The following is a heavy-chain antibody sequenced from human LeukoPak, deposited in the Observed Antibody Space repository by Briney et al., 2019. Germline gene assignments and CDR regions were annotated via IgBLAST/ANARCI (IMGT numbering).Heavy chain of an antibody. CDR2: IYTSGST. CDR3: ARENNWNCGGFGAFDI. J-gene: IGHJ3*02. Sequence: PSETLSLTCTVSGGSISSYYWSWIRQPPGKGLEWIGYIYTSGSTNYNPSLKSRVTISVDTSKNQFSLKLSSVTAADTAVYYCARENNWNCGGFGAFDIWGQGTMVTVSS. V-gene: IGHV4-4*09. CDR1: GGSISSYY. D-gene: IGHD1-7*01.